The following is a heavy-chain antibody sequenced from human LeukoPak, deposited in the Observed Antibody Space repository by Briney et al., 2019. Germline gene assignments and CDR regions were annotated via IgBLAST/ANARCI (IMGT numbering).Heavy chain of an antibody. D-gene: IGHD3-3*01. CDR3: ARDGRFLEWLFLDY. Sequence: QPGGSLRLSCAASGFTFSSYEMNWVRQAPGKGLEWVSYISSSGSTIYYADSVKGRFTISRDNAKNSLYLQMNSLRAEDTAVYYCARDGRFLEWLFLDYWGQGTLVTVSS. CDR1: GFTFSSYE. CDR2: ISSSGSTI. V-gene: IGHV3-48*03. J-gene: IGHJ4*02.